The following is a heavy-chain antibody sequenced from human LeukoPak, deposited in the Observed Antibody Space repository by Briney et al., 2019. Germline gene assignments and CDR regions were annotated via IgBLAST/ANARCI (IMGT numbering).Heavy chain of an antibody. Sequence: GGSLRLSCAASGFTFSSYGMHWVRQAPGKGLEWVAYIQYDGSNEQYADSVKGRFSISRDSSKNILYLQMNSLRSEDTAVYYCARVSILTMVRGVSWFDPWGQGTLVTVSS. CDR2: IQYDGSNE. CDR3: ARVSILTMVRGVSWFDP. J-gene: IGHJ5*02. D-gene: IGHD3-10*01. V-gene: IGHV3-30*02. CDR1: GFTFSSYG.